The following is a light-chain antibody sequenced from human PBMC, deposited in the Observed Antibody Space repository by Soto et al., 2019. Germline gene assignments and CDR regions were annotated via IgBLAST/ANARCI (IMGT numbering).Light chain of an antibody. J-gene: IGKJ1*01. V-gene: IGKV3-15*01. CDR1: QSVSST. CDR2: GAS. Sequence: EIVRTQSPATLSVSPGERATLSCRASQSVSSTVGWYQQKPGQAPRLLIYGASTRAFGVPARFSGSGSGTEFTLTISSLQSEDLAVYYCQQYKDWPTTFGQGTKVDI. CDR3: QQYKDWPTT.